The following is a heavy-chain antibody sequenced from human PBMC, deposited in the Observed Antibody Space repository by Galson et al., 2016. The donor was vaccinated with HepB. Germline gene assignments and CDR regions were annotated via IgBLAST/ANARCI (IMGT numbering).Heavy chain of an antibody. D-gene: IGHD3-10*01. CDR2: IHHSGST. CDR3: ARVLGFTMVRGVLDY. CDR1: GDSINSSNW. J-gene: IGHJ4*02. Sequence: SETLSLTCDVFGDSINSSNWWTWVRQPPGKGLEWIGEIHHSGSTNYNPSLKSRVTMSVDMSKNQFSLQLKSVTADDTATYYCARVLGFTMVRGVLDYWGQGTPVTVSS. V-gene: IGHV4-4*02.